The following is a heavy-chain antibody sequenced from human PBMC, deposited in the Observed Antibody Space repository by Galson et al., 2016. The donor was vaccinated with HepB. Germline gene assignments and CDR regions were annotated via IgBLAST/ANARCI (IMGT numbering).Heavy chain of an antibody. V-gene: IGHV5-51*01. CDR2: IYPGDSDT. J-gene: IGHJ4*02. D-gene: IGHD1-26*01. CDR1: GYSFTSYW. Sequence: QSGAEVKKPGESLEISCKGSGYSFTSYWIAWVRQMPGKGLEWMGIIYPGDSDTRYSPSFQGQVTISVDKSNSTAYLQWSSLKASDTAMYFCARRRDTASSARYFDYWAQGTLVTVSS. CDR3: ARRRDTASSARYFDY.